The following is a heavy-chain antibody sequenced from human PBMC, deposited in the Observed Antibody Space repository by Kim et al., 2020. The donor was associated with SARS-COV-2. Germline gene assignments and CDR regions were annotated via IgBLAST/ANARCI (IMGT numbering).Heavy chain of an antibody. CDR3: ARDRDGSGSYYDS. J-gene: IGHJ5*01. D-gene: IGHD3-10*01. Sequence: SADSVKGRFTISRDNTENTLYLQMSSLRAEDTAVYYCARDRDGSGSYYDSWGQGTLVTVSS. V-gene: IGHV3-30*15.